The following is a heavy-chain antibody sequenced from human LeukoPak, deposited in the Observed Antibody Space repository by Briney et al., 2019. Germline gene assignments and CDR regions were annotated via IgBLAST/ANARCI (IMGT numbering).Heavy chain of an antibody. CDR3: ARERQGGIAAAGTRTAGDY. CDR1: GFIVSGYW. Sequence: GGSLRLSCAVSGFIVSGYWMTWVRQAPGKGLEWVANIKQDGSEKNYVDSVKGRFTISRDNAENSLFLQMNSLRVEDTAVYYCARERQGGIAAAGTRTAGDYWGQGTLVAVSS. D-gene: IGHD6-13*01. J-gene: IGHJ4*02. CDR2: IKQDGSEK. V-gene: IGHV3-7*01.